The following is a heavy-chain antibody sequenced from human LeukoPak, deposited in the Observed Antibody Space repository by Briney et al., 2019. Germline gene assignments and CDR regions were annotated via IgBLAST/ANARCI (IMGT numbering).Heavy chain of an antibody. Sequence: GRSLRLSCATSGFTFSGYGMHWVRQAPGKGLEWVAVISYDGSNKYYADPVKGRFTISRDNSKNTLYLQVNSLRAEDTAVYYCAKGYCSSTSCYPVGSWGQGTLVTVSS. CDR2: ISYDGSNK. CDR1: GFTFSGYG. D-gene: IGHD2-2*01. V-gene: IGHV3-30*18. J-gene: IGHJ4*02. CDR3: AKGYCSSTSCYPVGS.